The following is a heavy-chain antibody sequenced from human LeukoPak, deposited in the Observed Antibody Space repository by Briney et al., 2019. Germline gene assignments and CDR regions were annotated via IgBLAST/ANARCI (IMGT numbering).Heavy chain of an antibody. V-gene: IGHV4-39*01. J-gene: IGHJ4*02. CDR3: ARRSAYGSGSYYRAPLDY. CDR1: GGSISSSSYY. Sequence: PSETLSLTCTVSGGSISSSSYYWGWIRQPPGKGLEWIGSIYYSGSTYYNPSLKSRVTISVDTSKNQFSLKLSSVTAADTAVYYCARRSAYGSGSYYRAPLDYWGQGTLVTVSS. CDR2: IYYSGST. D-gene: IGHD3-10*01.